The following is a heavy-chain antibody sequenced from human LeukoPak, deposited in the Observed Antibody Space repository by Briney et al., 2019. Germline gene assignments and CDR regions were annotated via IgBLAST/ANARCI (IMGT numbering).Heavy chain of an antibody. CDR1: GFTFSSHS. D-gene: IGHD1-1*01. Sequence: GGSLRLSCEVPGFTFSSHSMNWVRQAPGKGLEWVSYISSGSGTIYYADSVKGRFTISRDNSKNTLYLQMNSLRAEDTAVYYCARKTDHQTGGDYWGQGTLVTVSS. CDR2: ISSGSGTI. V-gene: IGHV3-48*01. J-gene: IGHJ4*02. CDR3: ARKTDHQTGGDY.